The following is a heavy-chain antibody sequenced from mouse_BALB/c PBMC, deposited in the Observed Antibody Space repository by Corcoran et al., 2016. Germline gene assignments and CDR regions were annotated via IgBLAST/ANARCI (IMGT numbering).Heavy chain of an antibody. D-gene: IGHD1-1*01. Sequence: EVQLQQSGAELVKPGAPVKLTCTASGFNFKDTYRHWLKQRPGQGLGWIGRIDPANGNTKYDPKFQGKATITADTSSNTAYLQLSSLTSEDTAVYYCASVVDYWGQGTTLTVSS. J-gene: IGHJ2*01. V-gene: IGHV14-3*02. CDR1: GFNFKDTY. CDR3: ASVVDY. CDR2: IDPANGNT.